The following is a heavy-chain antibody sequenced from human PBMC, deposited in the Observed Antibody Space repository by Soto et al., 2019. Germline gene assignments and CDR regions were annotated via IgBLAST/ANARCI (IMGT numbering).Heavy chain of an antibody. V-gene: IGHV1-69*02. D-gene: IGHD5-12*01. CDR3: ASPASAESGYDYYYYGMDV. J-gene: IGHJ6*02. Sequence: SVKVSCKASGGTFSSYTISWVRQAPGQGLEWMGRIIPILGIANYAQKFQGRVTITADKSTSTAYMELSSLRSEDTAVYYCASPASAESGYDYYYYGMDVWGQGTTVTVSS. CDR2: IIPILGIA. CDR1: GGTFSSYT.